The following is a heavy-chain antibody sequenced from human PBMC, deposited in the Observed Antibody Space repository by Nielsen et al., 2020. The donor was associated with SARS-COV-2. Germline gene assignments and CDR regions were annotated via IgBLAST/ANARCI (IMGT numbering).Heavy chain of an antibody. CDR2: IKLDGSEK. CDR1: GFNIRGYW. CDR3: ASYMKTPGY. D-gene: IGHD4-23*01. Sequence: GESLKISCVVSGFNIRGYWMTWVRQAPGKGLEWVGNIKLDGSEKYYTDSVKGRFTISRDNSKKTLYVQMNSLRAEDTAVYYCASYMKTPGYWGQGTLVTVSS. J-gene: IGHJ4*02. V-gene: IGHV3-7*01.